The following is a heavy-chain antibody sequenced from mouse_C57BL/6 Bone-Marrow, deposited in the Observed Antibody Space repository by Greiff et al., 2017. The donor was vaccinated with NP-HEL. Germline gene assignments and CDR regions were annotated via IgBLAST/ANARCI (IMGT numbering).Heavy chain of an antibody. CDR1: GYTFTSYG. Sequence: QVQLKESGAELARPGASVKLSCKASGYTFTSYGISWVKQRTGQGLEWIGETYPRSGNTYYNEKFKGKATLTADKSSSTAYMELRSLTSEDSAVYFCARPLLLRSYFDVWGTGTTVTVSS. J-gene: IGHJ1*03. D-gene: IGHD1-1*01. CDR3: ARPLLLRSYFDV. V-gene: IGHV1-81*01. CDR2: TYPRSGNT.